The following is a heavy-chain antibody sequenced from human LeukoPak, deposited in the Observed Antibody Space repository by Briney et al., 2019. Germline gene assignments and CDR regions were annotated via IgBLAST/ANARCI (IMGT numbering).Heavy chain of an antibody. Sequence: GESLKISCKGSGYSFTSYWIGWVRQMPGKGLEWMGNIYPGDSDTRYSPSFQGQVTISADKSISTAYLQWSSLKASDTAMYYCARFPYSSSVNDAFDIWGQGTMVTVSS. CDR2: IYPGDSDT. CDR1: GYSFTSYW. CDR3: ARFPYSSSVNDAFDI. D-gene: IGHD6-13*01. J-gene: IGHJ3*02. V-gene: IGHV5-51*01.